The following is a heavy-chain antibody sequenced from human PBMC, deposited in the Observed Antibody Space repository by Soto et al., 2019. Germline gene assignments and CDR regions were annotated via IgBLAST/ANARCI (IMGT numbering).Heavy chain of an antibody. V-gene: IGHV1-8*01. J-gene: IGHJ5*02. CDR2: MNPGSGDT. D-gene: IGHD3-16*01. Sequence: ASVKVSCKASGYSFTNNDVTWVLQATGQGPEWMGWMNPGSGDTGYAQKFQGRVTMTRDISIATAYMELSGLTSDDTAIYYCARMATFGSLNWFDPWGQGTLVTVSS. CDR3: ARMATFGSLNWFDP. CDR1: GYSFTNND.